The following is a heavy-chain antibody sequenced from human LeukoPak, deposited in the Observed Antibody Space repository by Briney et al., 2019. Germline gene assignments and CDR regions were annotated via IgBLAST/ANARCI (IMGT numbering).Heavy chain of an antibody. J-gene: IGHJ4*02. CDR2: ISSSSSYI. V-gene: IGHV3-21*01. Sequence: GGSLRLSCAASGFTFSSYSMNWVRQAPGKGLEWVSSISSSSSYIYYADSVKGRFTISRDNAKNSLYLQMNSLRAEDTAVYYCARIDIVATGPHFDYWGPGTLVTVSS. CDR1: GFTFSSYS. D-gene: IGHD5-12*01. CDR3: ARIDIVATGPHFDY.